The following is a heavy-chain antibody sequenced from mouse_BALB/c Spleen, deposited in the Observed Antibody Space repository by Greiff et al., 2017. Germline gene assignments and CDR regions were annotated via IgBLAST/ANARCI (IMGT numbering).Heavy chain of an antibody. Sequence: VQLKESGPGLVKPSQSLSLTCTVTGYSITSDYAWNWIRQFPGNKLEWMGYISYSGSTSYNPSLKSRISITRDTSKNQFFLQLNSVTTEDTATYYCARASGNWYFDVWGAGTTVTVSS. CDR1: GYSITSDYA. D-gene: IGHD6-1*01. CDR2: ISYSGST. CDR3: ARASGNWYFDV. J-gene: IGHJ1*01. V-gene: IGHV3-2*02.